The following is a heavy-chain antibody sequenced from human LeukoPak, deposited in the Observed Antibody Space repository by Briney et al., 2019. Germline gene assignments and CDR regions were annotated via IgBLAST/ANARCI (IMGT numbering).Heavy chain of an antibody. CDR3: ARALNPDFNTRGPLGY. V-gene: IGHV3-30*04. CDR1: GFTFSSYA. D-gene: IGHD1-14*01. CDR2: ISYDGSNK. Sequence: PGGSLRLSCVASGFTFSSYAMHWVRQVPGKGPEWVAVISYDGSNKYYVDSVKARFPISRDNSKNTLYVQMNSLRAEDAAVYYCARALNPDFNTRGPLGYWGQGTLVTVSS. J-gene: IGHJ4*02.